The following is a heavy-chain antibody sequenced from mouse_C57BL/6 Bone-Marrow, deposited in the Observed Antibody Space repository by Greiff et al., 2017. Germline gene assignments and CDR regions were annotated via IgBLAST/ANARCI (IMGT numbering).Heavy chain of an antibody. CDR1: GYTFTSYW. CDR3: AKPPYINSWYFDV. Sequence: QVQLQQSGAELVKPGASVKMSCKASGYTFTSYWITWVKQRPGQGLEWIGDIYPGSGSTNYNEKFKSKATLTVDTSSSTAYMQLSSLTSEDSAVYYCAKPPYINSWYFDVWGAQGPGTVSS. V-gene: IGHV1-55*01. CDR2: IYPGSGST. D-gene: IGHD2-5*01. J-gene: IGHJ1*01.